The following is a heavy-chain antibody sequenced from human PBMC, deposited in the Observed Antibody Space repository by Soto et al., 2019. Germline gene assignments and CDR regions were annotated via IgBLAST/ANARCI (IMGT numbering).Heavy chain of an antibody. CDR1: GGSISSYY. J-gene: IGHJ6*02. Sequence: PSETLSLTCTVSGGSISSYYWSWIRQPPGKGLEWIGYIYYSGSTNYNPSLKSRVTISVDTSKNQFSLKLSSVTAADTAVYYCARDRGAYYYDSSGYYSPYYYYGMDVWGQGTTVTVSS. V-gene: IGHV4-59*01. CDR2: IYYSGST. CDR3: ARDRGAYYYDSSGYYSPYYYYGMDV. D-gene: IGHD3-22*01.